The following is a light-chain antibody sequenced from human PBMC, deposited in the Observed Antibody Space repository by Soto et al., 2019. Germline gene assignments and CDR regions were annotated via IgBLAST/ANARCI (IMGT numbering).Light chain of an antibody. CDR3: QQYNNWPPLT. J-gene: IGKJ4*01. CDR2: RAS. Sequence: IVLTQSPGTLSLSPGERATLSCRASQRVISSYLAWFQQRPGRAPRLLIYRASKRATDIPDRFTGSGSGTDFALTISRLEPEDFAVYYCQQYNNWPPLTFGGGTKVEIK. V-gene: IGKV3-20*01. CDR1: QRVISSY.